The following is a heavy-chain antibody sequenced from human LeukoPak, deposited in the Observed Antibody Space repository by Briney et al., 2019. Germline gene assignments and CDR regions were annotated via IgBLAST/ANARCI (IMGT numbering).Heavy chain of an antibody. V-gene: IGHV1-8*01. CDR2: MNPNSGNT. CDR3: AEDRYGDYEAPFHYYMDA. J-gene: IGHJ6*03. CDR1: GYTFTSYD. Sequence: GASVKVSCKASGYTFTSYDINWVRQATGQGLEWMGWMNPNSGNTGYAQKFQGRVTMTRNTSISTAYMELSSLRSEDTAVYYCAEDRYGDYEAPFHYYMDAWGRGTTVTVSS. D-gene: IGHD5-12*01.